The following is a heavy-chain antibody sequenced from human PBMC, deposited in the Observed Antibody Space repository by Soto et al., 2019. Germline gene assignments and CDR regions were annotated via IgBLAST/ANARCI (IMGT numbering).Heavy chain of an antibody. CDR1: GFTFSSYG. Sequence: QVQLVESGGGVVQPGRSLRLSCAASGFTFSSYGMHWVRQAPGKGLEWVAVISYDGSNKYYADSVKGRFTISRDNSKNTLYPQMNSLRAEDTAVYYCAIETPTDGTTPAFHYWGQGTLVTVSS. V-gene: IGHV3-30*03. CDR2: ISYDGSNK. CDR3: AIETPTDGTTPAFHY. J-gene: IGHJ4*02. D-gene: IGHD1-7*01.